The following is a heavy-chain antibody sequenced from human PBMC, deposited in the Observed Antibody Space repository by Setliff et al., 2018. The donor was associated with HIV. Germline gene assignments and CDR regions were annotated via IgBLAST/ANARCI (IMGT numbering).Heavy chain of an antibody. CDR1: GFTFSNYG. CDR3: AKPTTVVTSYYFDS. J-gene: IGHJ4*02. D-gene: IGHD4-17*01. CDR2: ISYDGSNK. Sequence: GGSLRLSCAASGFTFSNYGMHWVRQAPGKGLEWVAVISYDGSNKYYADSFKGRFTISRDNSKNMLYLQMNSLTTEDTAVYYCAKPTTVVTSYYFDSWGQGTQVTVSS. V-gene: IGHV3-30*18.